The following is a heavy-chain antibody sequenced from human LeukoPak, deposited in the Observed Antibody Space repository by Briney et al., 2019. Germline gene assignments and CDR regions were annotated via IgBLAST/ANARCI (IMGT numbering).Heavy chain of an antibody. CDR1: GFTFSRYW. J-gene: IGHJ4*02. Sequence: GGSLRLSCAASGFTFSRYWMSWVRQAPGKGLEWVANIKQDGSEKYYVDSVKGRFTISRDNAKNSLYLQMNSLRAEDTAVYYCARPSSSWGQGTLVTVSS. D-gene: IGHD2-2*01. CDR3: ARPSSS. CDR2: IKQDGSEK. V-gene: IGHV3-7*01.